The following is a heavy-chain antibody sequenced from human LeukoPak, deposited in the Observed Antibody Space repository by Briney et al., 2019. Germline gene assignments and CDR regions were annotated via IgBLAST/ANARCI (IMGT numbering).Heavy chain of an antibody. J-gene: IGHJ3*02. CDR2: ISWNSGSI. Sequence: LRLSCAASGFTFDDYAMHWVRQAPGKGLEWVSGISWNSGSIDYADSVKGRFTISRDNAKNSLYLQMNSLRAEDTALYYCAKDTTVTTGWYAFDIWGQGTMVTVSS. V-gene: IGHV3-9*01. CDR1: GFTFDDYA. CDR3: AKDTTVTTGWYAFDI. D-gene: IGHD4-17*01.